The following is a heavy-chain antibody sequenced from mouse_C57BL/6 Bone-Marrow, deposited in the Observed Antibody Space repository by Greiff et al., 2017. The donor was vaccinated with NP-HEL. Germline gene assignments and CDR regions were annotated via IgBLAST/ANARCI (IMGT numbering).Heavy chain of an antibody. CDR2: ISSGGSYT. J-gene: IGHJ1*03. Sequence: EVHLVESRGDLVKPGGSLKLSCAASGFTFSSYGMSWVRQTPDKRLEWVATISSGGSYTYYPDSVKGRFTISRDNAKNTLYLQMSSLKSEDTAMYYFARHPYYYGSSYWYFDVWGTGTTVTVSS. CDR1: GFTFSSYG. D-gene: IGHD1-1*01. V-gene: IGHV5-6*01. CDR3: ARHPYYYGSSYWYFDV.